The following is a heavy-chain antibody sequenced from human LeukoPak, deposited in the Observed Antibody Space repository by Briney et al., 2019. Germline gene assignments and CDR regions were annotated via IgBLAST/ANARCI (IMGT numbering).Heavy chain of an antibody. CDR2: INHSGST. J-gene: IGHJ5*02. CDR3: ARGGVFGVVPNWFDP. Sequence: SETLSLTCAVYGGSFSGYYWSWIPQPPGKGLEWIGEINHSGSTNYNPSLKSRVTISLDTSKNQFPLKLNSVTAADTAVYYCARGGVFGVVPNWFDPWGQGTLVTVSS. D-gene: IGHD3-3*01. CDR1: GGSFSGYY. V-gene: IGHV4-34*01.